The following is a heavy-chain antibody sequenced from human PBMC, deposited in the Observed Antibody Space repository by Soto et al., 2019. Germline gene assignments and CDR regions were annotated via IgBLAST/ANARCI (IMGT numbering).Heavy chain of an antibody. J-gene: IGHJ4*02. D-gene: IGHD3-22*01. CDR3: AREVSHDSSSYGEFYFDY. V-gene: IGHV1-18*01. Sequence: ASVKVSCKASGYAFTSYGITWVRQAPGQGLEWMGWISAYNGNTNYAQKLQGRVTMTTDTSTSTAYMELRSLRSDDTAVYYCAREVSHDSSSYGEFYFDYWGQESLFTVSS. CDR1: GYAFTSYG. CDR2: ISAYNGNT.